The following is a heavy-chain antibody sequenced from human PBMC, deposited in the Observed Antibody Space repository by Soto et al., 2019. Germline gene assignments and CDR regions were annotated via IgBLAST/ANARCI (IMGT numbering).Heavy chain of an antibody. CDR2: ITGGNT. CDR1: GSTFGTYG. CDR3: AKDKERGGYDSDFDS. D-gene: IGHD3-3*01. V-gene: IGHV3-23*01. Sequence: PGGDPRLSCADSGSTFGTYGIGWFRQAPLNVLEWVSTITGGNTYYAASVRGRFTISRDNYKNTLYLQMSSLRAEDTALYYCAKDKERGGYDSDFDSWGQATLVTVSS. J-gene: IGHJ4*02.